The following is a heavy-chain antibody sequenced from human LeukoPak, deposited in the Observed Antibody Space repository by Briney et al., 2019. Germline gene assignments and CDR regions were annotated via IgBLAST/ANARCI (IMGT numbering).Heavy chain of an antibody. Sequence: GESLKISCKGSGYTFTNYWIGWVRQTPGKGLEWMGIIYPGDSNTRYSPSFQGQVTISADKSINTAYLQWSSLKASDTAVYYCARSPGYCSGGNCYSDYWAREPWSPSPQ. D-gene: IGHD2-15*01. CDR2: IYPGDSNT. CDR3: ARSPGYCSGGNCYSDY. J-gene: IGHJ4*02. V-gene: IGHV5-51*01. CDR1: GYTFTNYW.